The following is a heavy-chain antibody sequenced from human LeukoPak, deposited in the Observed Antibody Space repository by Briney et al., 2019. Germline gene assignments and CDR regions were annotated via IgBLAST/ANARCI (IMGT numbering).Heavy chain of an antibody. V-gene: IGHV3-30-3*01. D-gene: IGHD3-22*01. CDR2: ISYDGSNK. J-gene: IGHJ4*02. CDR1: GFTFSSYA. Sequence: GGSLRLSCAASGFTFSSYAMHWVRQAPGKGLEWVAVISYDGSNKYYADSVKGRFTISRDNSKNTLYLQMNSLRAEDTAVYYCARAPTGYDSGGYYYVRAPLDYWGQGTLVTVSS. CDR3: ARAPTGYDSGGYYYVRAPLDY.